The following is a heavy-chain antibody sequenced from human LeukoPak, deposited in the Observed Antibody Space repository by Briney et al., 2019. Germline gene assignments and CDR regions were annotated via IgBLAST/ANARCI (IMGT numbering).Heavy chain of an antibody. CDR2: ISTKGGST. J-gene: IGHJ4*02. CDR3: ARDRSGAFDY. D-gene: IGHD6-19*01. Sequence: TGGSLRLSCAASGFIFSNYAMYWVRHAPGKGLESVAAISTKGGSTSYADSVKGRMTISRDDSKNTLFLQMGSLTTDDMGLYFCARDRSGAFDYWGQGTLVTVSS. V-gene: IGHV3-64*02. CDR1: GFIFSNYA.